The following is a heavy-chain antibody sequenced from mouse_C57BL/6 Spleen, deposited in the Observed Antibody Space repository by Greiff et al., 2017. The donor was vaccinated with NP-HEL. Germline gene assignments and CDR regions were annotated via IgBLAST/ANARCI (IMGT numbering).Heavy chain of an antibody. CDR1: GFSITSACY. CDR3: ARDRGPGYFDV. J-gene: IGHJ1*03. CDR2: TFYSGLT. Sequence: EVKVVESGPSLVRPSQTLSLTCTVTGFSITSACYWIWIRQFPGNKLEYIGYTFYSGLTYYNPSLASRTYITRDTSKNQFSLKLSSVTTEDTATYYCARDRGPGYFDVWGTGTTVTVSS. V-gene: IGHV3-3*01.